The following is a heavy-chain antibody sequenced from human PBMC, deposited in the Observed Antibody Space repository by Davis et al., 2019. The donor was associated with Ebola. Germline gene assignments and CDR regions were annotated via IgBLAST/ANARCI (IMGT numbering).Heavy chain of an antibody. CDR1: GGSINSANYY. J-gene: IGHJ6*04. CDR2: GYHTGGT. Sequence: MPSETLSLTCTVSGGSINSANYYSGWIRQPPGKGLEWIGSGYHTGGTYYNPSLESRVTISLDTPKKQFSLKLSSVTAADTAVYYCAKEPQQIQYYYYGMDVWGKGTTVTVSS. D-gene: IGHD6-13*01. CDR3: AKEPQQIQYYYYGMDV. V-gene: IGHV4-39*07.